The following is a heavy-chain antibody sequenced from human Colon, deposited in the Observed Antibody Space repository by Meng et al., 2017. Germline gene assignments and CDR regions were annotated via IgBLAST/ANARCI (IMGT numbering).Heavy chain of an antibody. Sequence: VPPPGAGPWRLRPSWTLSLPCNFSGGSVSSVSYYWSWIRRPPGKGLEWIGLIHYSGSRNYNPSLKSRVTMSVDTSKNQVSLRLTSVTAADTAVYYCARFYGSGTFEVHDYWGQGTLVTVSS. J-gene: IGHJ4*02. CDR1: GGSVSSVSYY. V-gene: IGHV4-61*01. CDR3: ARFYGSGTFEVHDY. D-gene: IGHD3-10*01. CDR2: IHYSGSR.